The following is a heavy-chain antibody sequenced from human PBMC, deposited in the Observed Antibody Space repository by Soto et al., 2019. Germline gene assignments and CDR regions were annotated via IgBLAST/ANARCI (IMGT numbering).Heavy chain of an antibody. Sequence: GGSLRLSCASSGFTFITYSMNWVRQAPGKGLEWVSSISSSGTYIHYADSLKGRFTISRDNAKNSLYLQMISLRAEDTAVYYCARDPSDCSSTSCWGYYALDVWGQGTTVTVSS. CDR1: GFTFITYS. V-gene: IGHV3-21*01. D-gene: IGHD2-2*01. CDR3: ARDPSDCSSTSCWGYYALDV. CDR2: ISSSGTYI. J-gene: IGHJ6*02.